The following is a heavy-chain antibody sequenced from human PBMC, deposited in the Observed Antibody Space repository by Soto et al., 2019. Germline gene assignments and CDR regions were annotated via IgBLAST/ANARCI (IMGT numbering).Heavy chain of an antibody. CDR1: GDSITSYN. Sequence: QVQLQESGPGLVKPSETLSLTCTVSGDSITSYNWNWLRQPPGKALEWIGYVYSSGSTNYNPSLKSRVTISVDTSRNQFYLKVNSVTAADTAMYYCARRAVVAVTGSLDNWLDPWGQGILVTVSS. J-gene: IGHJ5*02. V-gene: IGHV4-59*01. CDR3: ARRAVVAVTGSLDNWLDP. D-gene: IGHD2-21*01. CDR2: VYSSGST.